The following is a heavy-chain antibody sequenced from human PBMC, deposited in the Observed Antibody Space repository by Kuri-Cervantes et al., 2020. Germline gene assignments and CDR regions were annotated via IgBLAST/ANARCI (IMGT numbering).Heavy chain of an antibody. CDR1: GYSFTDYH. D-gene: IGHD5-18*01. Sequence: GGSLRLSCKASGYSFTDYHIHWVRQAPGQGLEWMGWINPKTGDTNYAQTFQGRVTMTRDTSITTAYMELSRLRSDDTAMYYCARETYTYGKHLDFWGQGTLVTVSS. CDR3: ARETYTYGKHLDF. V-gene: IGHV1-2*02. CDR2: INPKTGDT. J-gene: IGHJ4*02.